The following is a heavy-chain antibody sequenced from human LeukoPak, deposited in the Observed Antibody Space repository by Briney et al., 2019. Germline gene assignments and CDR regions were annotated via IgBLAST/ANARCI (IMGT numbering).Heavy chain of an antibody. J-gene: IGHJ6*02. V-gene: IGHV1-69*13. D-gene: IGHD3-9*01. CDR2: IIPIFGTA. CDR1: GGTFSSYA. CDR3: ARSHYDILTGYYKGYYYYGMDV. Sequence: ASVKVSCKASGGTFSSYAISWVRQAPGQGLEWMGGIIPIFGTANYAQKFQGRVTITADESTSIAYMELSSLRSEDTAAYYCARSHYDILTGYYKGYYYYGMDVWGQGTTVTVSS.